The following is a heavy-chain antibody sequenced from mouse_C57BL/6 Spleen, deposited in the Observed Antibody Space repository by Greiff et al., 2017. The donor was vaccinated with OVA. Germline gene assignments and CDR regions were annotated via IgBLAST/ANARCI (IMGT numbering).Heavy chain of an antibody. CDR1: GYTFTSYW. V-gene: IGHV1-50*01. Sequence: QVQLKQPGAELVKPGASEKLSCKASGYTFTSYWMQWVKQRPGQGLEWIGEIDPSDSYTNYNQKFKGKATLTVDTSSSTAYMQLSSLTSEDSAVYYCARNWDWAMDYWGQGTSVTVSS. CDR3: ARNWDWAMDY. J-gene: IGHJ4*01. D-gene: IGHD4-1*01. CDR2: IDPSDSYT.